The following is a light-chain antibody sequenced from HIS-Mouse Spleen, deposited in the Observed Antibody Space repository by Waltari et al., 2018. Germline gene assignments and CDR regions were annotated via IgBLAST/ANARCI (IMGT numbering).Light chain of an antibody. J-gene: IGLJ3*02. CDR3: SSYTSSSTLWV. CDR2: EVS. V-gene: IGLV2-14*01. Sequence: QSALTQPASVSGSPGQSITISCTGTSSDVGGYNYVSWYQQHPGKAPKLMISEVSNRPSGVSNRSSGSKSGNTASLTISGLQAEDEAEYYCSSYTSSSTLWVFGGGTKLTVL. CDR1: SSDVGGYNY.